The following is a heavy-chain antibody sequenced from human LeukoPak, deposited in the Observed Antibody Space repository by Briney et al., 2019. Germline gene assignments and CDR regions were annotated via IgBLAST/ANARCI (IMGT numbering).Heavy chain of an antibody. CDR3: ARPRTYYYDRSGYYEY. V-gene: IGHV4-61*01. Sequence: SETLSLTCTVSGGSVSSASYYWSWIRQPPGKGLEWIGYVYYSGSTNYNPSLKSRVTISVDTSKNQFSLKLTSVTAADTAVYYCARPRTYYYDRSGYYEYWGQGTLVTVSS. CDR1: GGSVSSASYY. CDR2: VYYSGST. J-gene: IGHJ4*02. D-gene: IGHD3-22*01.